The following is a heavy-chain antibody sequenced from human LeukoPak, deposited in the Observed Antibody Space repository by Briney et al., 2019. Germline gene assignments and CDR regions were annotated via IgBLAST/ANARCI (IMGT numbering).Heavy chain of an antibody. D-gene: IGHD3-22*01. V-gene: IGHV3-30-3*01. J-gene: IGHJ4*02. Sequence: GGSLRLSCAASGFTFSSYAMHWVRQAPGKGLEWVAVISYDGSNKYYADSVKGRFTISRDNSKNTLYLQMNSLRAEDTAVYYCARVYSRANYYDSSGYLHAVGYWGQGTLVTVSP. CDR2: ISYDGSNK. CDR3: ARVYSRANYYDSSGYLHAVGY. CDR1: GFTFSSYA.